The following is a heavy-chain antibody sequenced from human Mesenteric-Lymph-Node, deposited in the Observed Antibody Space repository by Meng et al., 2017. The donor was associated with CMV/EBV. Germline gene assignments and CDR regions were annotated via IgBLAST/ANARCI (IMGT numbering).Heavy chain of an antibody. CDR2: IYHSGIT. CDR1: GDYF. D-gene: IGHD2-8*01. CDR3: ARVVSDSGGHTNWFDP. V-gene: IGHV4-30-4*08. J-gene: IGHJ5*02. Sequence: GDYFWGWIRQPPEQDLEWIGYIYHSGITYYNPSLESRASITVDTSKNHFSLKISSVTSTDTAVYHCARVVSDSGGHTNWFDPWGPGTLVTVSS.